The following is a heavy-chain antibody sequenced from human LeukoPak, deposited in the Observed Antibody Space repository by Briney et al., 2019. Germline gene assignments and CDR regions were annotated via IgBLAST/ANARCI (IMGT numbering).Heavy chain of an antibody. CDR1: GGSISSYY. V-gene: IGHV4-59*01. J-gene: IGHJ4*02. CDR3: ARDNCGGGSCYPDY. Sequence: PSETLSLTCTVSGGSISSYYWSWIRQPPGKGLEWIGYIYYSGSTNYNPSLKSRVTISVDTSKNQFSLKLSSVTAADTAVYYCARDNCGGGSCYPDYWGQGTLVTVSS. D-gene: IGHD2-15*01. CDR2: IYYSGST.